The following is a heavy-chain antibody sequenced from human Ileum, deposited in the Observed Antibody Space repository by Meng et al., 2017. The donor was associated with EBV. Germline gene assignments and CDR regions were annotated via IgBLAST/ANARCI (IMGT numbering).Heavy chain of an antibody. CDR3: ARDQERWMAGRLHD. J-gene: IGHJ4*02. CDR1: GYTFSTYA. Sequence: QVQLAQSGSESEKPXXPVKVSXRASGYTFSTYALTWVRQAPGQGLEWMGWINTDTGKPTYAQVFTGRFVFSLDTSVSTAYLQINSLRAEDTAVYYCARDQERWMAGRLHDWGQGSLVTVSS. V-gene: IGHV7-4-1*02. D-gene: IGHD6-19*01. CDR2: INTDTGKP.